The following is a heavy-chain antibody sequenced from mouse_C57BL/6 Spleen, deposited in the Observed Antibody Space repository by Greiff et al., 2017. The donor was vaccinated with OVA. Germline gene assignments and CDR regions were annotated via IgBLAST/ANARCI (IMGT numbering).Heavy chain of an antibody. Sequence: EVMLVESGGGLVKPGGSLKLSCAASGFTFSDYGMHWVRQAPEKGLEWVAYISSGSSTIYYADTVKGRFTISRDTAKNTLFLQMTSLRSEDTAMYYCARERLRAMDYWGQGTSVTVSS. V-gene: IGHV5-17*01. D-gene: IGHD2-2*01. J-gene: IGHJ4*01. CDR1: GFTFSDYG. CDR2: ISSGSSTI. CDR3: ARERLRAMDY.